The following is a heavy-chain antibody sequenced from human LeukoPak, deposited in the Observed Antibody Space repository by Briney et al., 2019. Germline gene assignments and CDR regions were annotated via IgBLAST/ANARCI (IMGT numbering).Heavy chain of an antibody. J-gene: IGHJ4*02. CDR1: GFTFSSYG. V-gene: IGHV3-30*18. CDR3: AKGQDVVVTPSALDY. CDR2: ISYDGSNK. Sequence: GGSLRLSCAASGFTFSSYGMHWVRQAPGKGLEWVAVISYDGSNKYYADSVKGRFTISRDNSKNTLYLQMNSLRAEDTAVYYCAKGQDVVVTPSALDYWGQGTLVTVSS. D-gene: IGHD2-21*02.